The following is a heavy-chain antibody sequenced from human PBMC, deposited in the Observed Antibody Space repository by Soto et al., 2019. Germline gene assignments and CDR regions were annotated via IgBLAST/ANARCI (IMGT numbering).Heavy chain of an antibody. CDR2: IYSAGSA. D-gene: IGHD6-13*01. J-gene: IGHJ4*02. V-gene: IGHV3-66*01. CDR1: GFTVSSYH. CDR3: TRVYSSIYNSFDY. Sequence: EVQLVASGGGLVQPGGSLRLSCAASGFTVSSYHMSWVRQAPGKGLEWVSIIYSAGSADFADSVKGRFTISRDNSKNTLYLQMRSLRAEDTAVYYCTRVYSSIYNSFDYLGQGTLGTVSA.